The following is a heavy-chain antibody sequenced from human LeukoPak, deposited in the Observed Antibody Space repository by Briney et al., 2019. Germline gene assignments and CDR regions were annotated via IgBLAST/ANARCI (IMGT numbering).Heavy chain of an antibody. Sequence: SGTLSLTCTVSGGSLSSSRYYGGWIRQPPGKGLEWIGSIYYSGSTYYNPSLKSRVTISVDTSKNQFSLKLSSVTAADTAVYYCARHSYAPYSYYYMDVWGKGTTVTVSS. D-gene: IGHD4-17*01. CDR2: IYYSGST. CDR3: ARHSYAPYSYYYMDV. CDR1: GGSLSSSRYY. V-gene: IGHV4-39*01. J-gene: IGHJ6*03.